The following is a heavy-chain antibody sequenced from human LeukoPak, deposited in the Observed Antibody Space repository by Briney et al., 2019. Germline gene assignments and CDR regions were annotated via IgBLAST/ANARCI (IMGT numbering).Heavy chain of an antibody. CDR1: GGSISTSNYY. CDR2: ISYSGST. J-gene: IGHJ4*02. D-gene: IGHD3-10*01. V-gene: IGHV4-39*07. CDR3: ARGVDYYGV. Sequence: PSETLSLTCTVSGGSISTSNYYWGWIRQPPGKGLEWIGSISYSGSTYYNPSLKSRVTISVDTSKKQFSLKLSSVTAADTAVYYCARGVDYYGVWGQGTLVTVSS.